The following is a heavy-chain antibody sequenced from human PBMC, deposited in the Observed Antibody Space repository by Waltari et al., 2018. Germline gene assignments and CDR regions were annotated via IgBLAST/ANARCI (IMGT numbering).Heavy chain of an antibody. V-gene: IGHV3-9*03. Sequence: EVQLVESGGGLVQPGRSLRLSCAASGFTFDDYAMHWVRPAPGKGLEWVSGISWNSGSIGDADSVKGRFTISRDNAKNSLYLQMNSLRAEDMALYYCAKDWGSGWPRGAFDIWGQGTMVTVSS. CDR3: AKDWGSGWPRGAFDI. D-gene: IGHD6-19*01. CDR1: GFTFDDYA. CDR2: ISWNSGSI. J-gene: IGHJ3*02.